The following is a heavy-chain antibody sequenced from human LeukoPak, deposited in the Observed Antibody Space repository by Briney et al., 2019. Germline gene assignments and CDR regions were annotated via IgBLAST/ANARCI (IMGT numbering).Heavy chain of an antibody. J-gene: IGHJ6*03. CDR2: IYTSGST. D-gene: IGHD1-1*01. CDR3: ARAGTQFPPTPYYYYYMDV. V-gene: IGHV4-61*02. CDR1: GGSISSGSYY. Sequence: PSETLSLTCTVSGGSISSGSYYWSWIRQPAGKGLEWIGRIYTSGSTNYNPSLKSRVTISVDTSKNQFSLKLSSVTAADTAVYYCARAGTQFPPTPYYYYYMDVWGKGTTVTVSS.